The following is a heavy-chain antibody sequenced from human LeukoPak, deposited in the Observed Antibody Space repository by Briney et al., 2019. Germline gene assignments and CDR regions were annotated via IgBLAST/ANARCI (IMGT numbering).Heavy chain of an antibody. CDR1: GFTFTNYA. V-gene: IGHV3-23*01. Sequence: GGSLRLSCAASGFTFTNYAMTWVRQAPGKGLEWGSSISDTYATTYYTDSVKGRCTISRDNSKNTVSLQLNNLRVEDTAVYFCVRHDSFIPFWGQGTLVTVSS. CDR2: ISDTYATT. CDR3: VRHDSFIPF. J-gene: IGHJ4*02. D-gene: IGHD2-21*01.